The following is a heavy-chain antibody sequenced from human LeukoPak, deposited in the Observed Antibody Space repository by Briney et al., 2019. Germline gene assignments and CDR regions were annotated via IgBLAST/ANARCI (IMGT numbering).Heavy chain of an antibody. CDR2: INTDGSST. CDR1: GFTFSSHW. J-gene: IGHJ4*02. V-gene: IGHV3-74*01. D-gene: IGHD5-18*01. Sequence: GGSLRLSCAASGFTFSSHWMHWVRQAPGKGLVWVSRINTDGSSTDYADSVKGRFAISRDNAKNTLYLQMNSLRAEDTAVYYCSRDPSSGYSYGLDYWGQGTLVTVSS. CDR3: SRDPSSGYSYGLDY.